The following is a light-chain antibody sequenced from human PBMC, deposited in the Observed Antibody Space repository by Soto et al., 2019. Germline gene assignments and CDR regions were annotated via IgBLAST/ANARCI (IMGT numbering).Light chain of an antibody. Sequence: QSVLTQPRSVSGSPGQSVTISCTGTSGDVGGYNFVSWYQQHPGKVPTLVIFDVSHRPSGVPDRFSGSKSGNTASLTISGLQDEDEADYYCCSYGGSYTWVFGGGTKVTVL. J-gene: IGLJ2*01. CDR2: DVS. CDR1: SGDVGGYNF. V-gene: IGLV2-11*01. CDR3: CSYGGSYTWV.